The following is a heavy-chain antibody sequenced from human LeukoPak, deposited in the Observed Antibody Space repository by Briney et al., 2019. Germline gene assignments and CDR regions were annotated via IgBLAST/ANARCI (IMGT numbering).Heavy chain of an antibody. CDR1: GGFISSYY. V-gene: IGHV4-4*07. Sequence: SETLSLTCTVSGGFISSYYWSWIRQPAGKGLEWIGRIYTSGSTNYNPSLKSRVTMSVDTSKNQFSLKLSSVTAADTAVYYCARDPPVWQQLGNYDAFDIWGQGTMVTVSS. J-gene: IGHJ3*02. CDR3: ARDPPVWQQLGNYDAFDI. D-gene: IGHD6-13*01. CDR2: IYTSGST.